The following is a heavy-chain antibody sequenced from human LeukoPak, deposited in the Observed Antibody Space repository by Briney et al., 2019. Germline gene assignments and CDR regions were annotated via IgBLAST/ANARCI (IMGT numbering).Heavy chain of an antibody. CDR2: IIPIFGTA. CDR3: AQSSSWTYYYYGMDV. Sequence: ASVKVSCKASGGTLSSYAISWVRQAPGQGLEWMGGIIPIFGTANYAQKFQGRVTTTADESTSTAYMELSSLRSEDTAVYYCAQSSSWTYYYYGMDVWGQGTTVTVSS. CDR1: GGTLSSYA. J-gene: IGHJ6*02. V-gene: IGHV1-69*13. D-gene: IGHD6-13*01.